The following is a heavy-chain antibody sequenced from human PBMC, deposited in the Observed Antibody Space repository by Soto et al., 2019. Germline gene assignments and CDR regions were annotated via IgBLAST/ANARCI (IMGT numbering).Heavy chain of an antibody. Sequence: PSETLSLTCAVYGGSFSGYYWSWIRQPPGKGLEWIGEINHSGSTNYNPSLKSRVTISVDTSKNQFSLKLSSVTAADTAVYYCARGPGGSFFTVTTQGPGLWHFDLWGRGTLVTVSS. CDR1: GGSFSGYY. D-gene: IGHD4-17*01. J-gene: IGHJ2*01. CDR3: ARGPGGSFFTVTTQGPGLWHFDL. V-gene: IGHV4-34*01. CDR2: INHSGST.